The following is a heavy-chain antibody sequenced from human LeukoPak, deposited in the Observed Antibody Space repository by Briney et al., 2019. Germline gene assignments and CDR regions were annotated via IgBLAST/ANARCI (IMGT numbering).Heavy chain of an antibody. Sequence: SETLSLTCTVSGGSISSYYWSWIRQPPGKGLEWIGYIYYSGSSNYNPSLKSRVTISVDTSKNQFSLKLSSVTAADTAVYYCARIVGATVGFDYWGQGTLVTVSS. CDR2: IYYSGSS. J-gene: IGHJ4*02. CDR3: ARIVGATVGFDY. V-gene: IGHV4-59*01. CDR1: GGSISSYY. D-gene: IGHD1-26*01.